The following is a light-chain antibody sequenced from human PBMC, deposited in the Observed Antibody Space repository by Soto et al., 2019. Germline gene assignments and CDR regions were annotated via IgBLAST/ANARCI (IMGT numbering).Light chain of an antibody. CDR1: QSISSW. Sequence: DIQMTQSPSSVSASVGDRVTITCRASQSISSWLAWYQVKPGRAPKLLMFDASSLEFGVPSRFSGRRSGSEFTLTISSLQPDDFATYYCQQYNSYSPITFGGGTQV. V-gene: IGKV1-5*01. J-gene: IGKJ4*01. CDR3: QQYNSYSPIT. CDR2: DAS.